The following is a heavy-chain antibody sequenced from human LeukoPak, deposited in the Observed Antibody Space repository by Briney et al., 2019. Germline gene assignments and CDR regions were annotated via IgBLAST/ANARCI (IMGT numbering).Heavy chain of an antibody. CDR1: GGTFSSYA. D-gene: IGHD6-6*01. Sequence: ASVKVSCKASGGTFSSYAINWVRQATGQGLEWMGWMNPNSGNTGYAQKFQGRVTITRNTSISTAYMELSSLRSEDTAVYYCARVFTAARGLENWFGPWGQGTLVTVSS. CDR2: MNPNSGNT. V-gene: IGHV1-8*03. J-gene: IGHJ5*02. CDR3: ARVFTAARGLENWFGP.